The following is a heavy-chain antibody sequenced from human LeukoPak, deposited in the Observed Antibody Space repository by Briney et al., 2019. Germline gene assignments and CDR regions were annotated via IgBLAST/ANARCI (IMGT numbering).Heavy chain of an antibody. CDR3: AREPTYEGLIY. CDR2: ISQDGSEK. Sequence: GGSLRLSCAASGLIFSAYWMNWVRRAPGKGLEWVATISQDGSEKYYVDSVKGRFTISRDNAKNSLYLQMNSLRAEDTAVYFCAREPTYEGLIYWGQGTLVTVSS. J-gene: IGHJ4*02. CDR1: GLIFSAYW. D-gene: IGHD5-12*01. V-gene: IGHV3-7*01.